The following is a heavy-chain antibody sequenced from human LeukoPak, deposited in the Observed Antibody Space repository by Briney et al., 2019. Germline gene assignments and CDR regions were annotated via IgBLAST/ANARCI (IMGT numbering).Heavy chain of an antibody. V-gene: IGHV4-59*08. CDR1: SGSISSFY. D-gene: IGHD4-17*01. Sequence: SETLSLTCPVSSGSISSFYWSWIRQAPGKGLEWIGYIYYSGSSNYNPSFKSRVTMSVDTSRKQFSLRVSSVTAADTAVYYCARSNGDYFAYIDYWGQGTLVTVSS. CDR2: IYYSGSS. J-gene: IGHJ4*02. CDR3: ARSNGDYFAYIDY.